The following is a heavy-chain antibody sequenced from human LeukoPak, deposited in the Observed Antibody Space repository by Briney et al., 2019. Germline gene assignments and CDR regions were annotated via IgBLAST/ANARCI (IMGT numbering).Heavy chain of an antibody. CDR1: GGSISSGGYS. CDR3: ARDRRPGAREFDY. CDR2: IYHSGST. D-gene: IGHD1-26*01. V-gene: IGHV4-30-2*01. J-gene: IGHJ4*02. Sequence: TSETLSLTCALSGGSISSGGYSWSWIRQPPGKGLEWIGYIYHSGSTYYNPSLKSRVTISVDRSKNQFSLKLSSVTAADTAVYYCARDRRPGAREFDYWGQGTLVTVSS.